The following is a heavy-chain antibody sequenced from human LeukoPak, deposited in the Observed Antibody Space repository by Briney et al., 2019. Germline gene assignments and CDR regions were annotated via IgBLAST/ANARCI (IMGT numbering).Heavy chain of an antibody. J-gene: IGHJ4*02. CDR2: ISGDGGST. CDR3: ARESERSGWYDY. V-gene: IGHV3-43*02. Sequence: GGSLRLSCAAPGFIFDDYAIHWVRQAPGKWLEWVSLISGDGGSTFYADSVKGRFTISRDNSKNSLYLQMSSLRSEDTALYYCARESERSGWYDYWGQGTLVTVSS. D-gene: IGHD6-19*01. CDR1: GFIFDDYA.